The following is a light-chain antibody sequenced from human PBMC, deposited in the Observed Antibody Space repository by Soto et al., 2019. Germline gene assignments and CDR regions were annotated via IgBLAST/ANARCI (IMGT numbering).Light chain of an antibody. CDR3: QQYDDGRRLT. Sequence: ERVLAQSPAPVYVARVERAPISCRASQSVNIYLAWYQQKPGQAPRLLIFGASSRATGIPARFSGSGSGTEFNLTISSLQSEDFAVYFCQQYDDGRRLTFGGGTKVDIK. CDR2: GAS. CDR1: QSVNIY. J-gene: IGKJ4*01. V-gene: IGKV3D-15*01.